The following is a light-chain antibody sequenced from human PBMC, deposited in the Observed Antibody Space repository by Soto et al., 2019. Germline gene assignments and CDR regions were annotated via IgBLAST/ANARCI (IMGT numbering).Light chain of an antibody. CDR3: CSYAGSYTFTL. CDR1: SSDVGGYNC. Sequence: QSALTQPRSVSGSPGQSVTISCTGTSSDVGGYNCVSWYQQHPGKAPKLMIYDVTKRPSGVPDRFSGSKSGNTASLTISGLQAEDEADYYCCSYAGSYTFTLFGGGTKLTVL. V-gene: IGLV2-11*01. CDR2: DVT. J-gene: IGLJ2*01.